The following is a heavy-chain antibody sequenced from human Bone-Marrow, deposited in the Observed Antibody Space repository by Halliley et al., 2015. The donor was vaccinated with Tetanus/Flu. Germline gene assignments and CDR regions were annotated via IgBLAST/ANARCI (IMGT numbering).Heavy chain of an antibody. D-gene: IGHD2-2*01. J-gene: IGHJ6*02. CDR1: GFNFNTHG. CDR3: AKDARERWSSTSTCYGMDV. V-gene: IGHV3-30*18. CDR2: ISYDGSQR. Sequence: SLRLSCVASGFNFNTHGMHWVRQAPGKGPEWVALISYDGSQRYYRESLKGRFSISRDSSKNTLYLRVSNLRVEDTAVYYCAKDARERWSSTSTCYGMDVWGQGATVTVSS.